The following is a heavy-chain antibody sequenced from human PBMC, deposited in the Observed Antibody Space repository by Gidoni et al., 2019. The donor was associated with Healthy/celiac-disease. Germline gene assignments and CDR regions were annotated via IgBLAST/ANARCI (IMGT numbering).Heavy chain of an antibody. Sequence: QLPQQESGPGLEKPAATLSITCTISGGSISSSRYDWGWIRQPPGKGLEWIGSIYYSGSTYYNPSLKSRVTISVDTSKNQFSLKLSSVTAADTAVYYCARRYDSSGGRGLGSAWFYPWGQGTLVTVSA. D-gene: IGHD3-22*01. J-gene: IGHJ5*02. CDR2: IYYSGST. CDR3: ARRYDSSGGRGLGSAWFYP. CDR1: GGSISSSRYD. V-gene: IGHV4-39*01.